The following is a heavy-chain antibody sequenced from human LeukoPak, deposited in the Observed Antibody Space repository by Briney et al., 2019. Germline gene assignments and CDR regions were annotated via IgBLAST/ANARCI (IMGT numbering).Heavy chain of an antibody. CDR3: ARDGTGSNSGWYIH. D-gene: IGHD6-19*01. CDR2: IWYDGSNK. V-gene: IGHV3-33*01. J-gene: IGHJ4*02. Sequence: PGRSLRLSCAASGFTFSSHGMHWVRQAPGKGLEWGAAIWYDGSNKYYADSVKGRFTISRDNAKNTLDLEMKRPRAEDTAVYYCARDGTGSNSGWYIHWGQGALVTVSS. CDR1: GFTFSSHG.